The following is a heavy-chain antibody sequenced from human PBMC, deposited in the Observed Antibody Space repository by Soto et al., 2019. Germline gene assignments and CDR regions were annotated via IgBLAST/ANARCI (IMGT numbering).Heavy chain of an antibody. V-gene: IGHV3-74*01. CDR3: ARGQLLDYYYYYLDV. J-gene: IGHJ6*03. CDR2: INYDGSTT. D-gene: IGHD2-2*01. Sequence: VQLVESGGGLVQPGGSLRLSCAASGFTFSTYWMHWVRQAPGKGLVWVSRINYDGSTTNYADSVKGRFTISRDNAKNTLYLQMNSLRAEDTAVYYCARGQLLDYYYYYLDVWGKGTTVTVSS. CDR1: GFTFSTYW.